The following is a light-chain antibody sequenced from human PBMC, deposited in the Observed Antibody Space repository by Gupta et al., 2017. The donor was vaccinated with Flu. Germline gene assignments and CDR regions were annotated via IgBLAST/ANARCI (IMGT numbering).Light chain of an antibody. J-gene: IGKJ2*01. CDR2: GGS. CDR1: QTVIHN. CDR3: QQHNNWPPVT. Sequence: PGERATLSCRASQTVIHNLAWYQQKPGQAPRLLFSGGSTRAAGVPARFTASGSGTEFTLTISSLQSEDFAVYYCQQHNNWPPVTFGQGTKLEIK. V-gene: IGKV3-15*01.